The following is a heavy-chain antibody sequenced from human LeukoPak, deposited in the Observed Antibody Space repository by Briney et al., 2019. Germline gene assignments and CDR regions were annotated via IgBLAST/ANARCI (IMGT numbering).Heavy chain of an antibody. CDR1: GYTFTAYY. V-gene: IGHV1-24*01. D-gene: IGHD3-10*01. Sequence: ASVKVSCKASGYTFTAYYIHWVRQAPGKGLEWMGGSDPEDGETIYAQKFQGRVTMTEDTSTDTAYMELSSLRSEDTAVYYCATVRVRYYYGSGTSFDYWGQGTLVTVSS. CDR2: SDPEDGET. CDR3: ATVRVRYYYGSGTSFDY. J-gene: IGHJ4*02.